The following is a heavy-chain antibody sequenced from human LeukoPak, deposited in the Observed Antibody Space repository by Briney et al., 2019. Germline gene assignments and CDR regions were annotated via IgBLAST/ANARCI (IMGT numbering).Heavy chain of an antibody. CDR2: IWFDGTHE. Sequence: GGPLRLSCAASGFTFSSYGMHWVRQAPGKGLEWVAVIWFDGTHEYYADSVKGRFTISRDNSKKTLFLQMNRLRAEDTAMYYCARAPSLFYYDDSGYYNGYFDLWGRGTLVTVSS. V-gene: IGHV3-33*01. CDR1: GFTFSSYG. CDR3: ARAPSLFYYDDSGYYNGYFDL. D-gene: IGHD3-22*01. J-gene: IGHJ2*01.